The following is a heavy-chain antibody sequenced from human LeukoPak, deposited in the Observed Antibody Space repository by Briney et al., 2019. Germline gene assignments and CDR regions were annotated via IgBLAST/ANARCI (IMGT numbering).Heavy chain of an antibody. CDR2: IIPILGTA. CDR1: GGTFSSYT. Sequence: SVKVSCKASGGTFSSYTISWVRQAPGQGLEWMGRIIPILGTANYAQKFQGRVTITADKSTSTAYMELSSLRSEDTAVYYCARELRFLEAFDYWGQGTLVTVSS. V-gene: IGHV1-69*08. J-gene: IGHJ4*02. D-gene: IGHD3-3*01. CDR3: ARELRFLEAFDY.